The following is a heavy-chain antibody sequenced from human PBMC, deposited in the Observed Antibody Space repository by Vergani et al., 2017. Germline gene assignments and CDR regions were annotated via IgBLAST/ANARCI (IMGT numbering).Heavy chain of an antibody. D-gene: IGHD1-26*01. CDR3: ARRGMWGRPGSFDY. J-gene: IGHJ4*02. CDR2: INHSGST. Sequence: QVQLQQWGAGLLKPSETLSLTCAVYGGSFSGYYWSWIRQPPGKGLEWIGEINHSGSTNYNPSLKSRVTISVDTSKNQFTLKLSSVTAADTAVYYCARRGMWGRPGSFDYWGQGTLVTVSS. V-gene: IGHV4-34*01. CDR1: GGSFSGYY.